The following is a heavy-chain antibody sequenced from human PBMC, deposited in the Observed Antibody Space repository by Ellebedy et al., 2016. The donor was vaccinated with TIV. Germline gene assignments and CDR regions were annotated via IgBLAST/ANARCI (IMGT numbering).Heavy chain of an antibody. J-gene: IGHJ6*02. CDR1: GFTFTTYW. V-gene: IGHV3-7*03. CDR3: ARDRIMYGMDV. D-gene: IGHD2-15*01. Sequence: PGGSLRLSCAASGFTFTTYWMSWVRQAPGKGLEWVANMNQVGSEKYYVDSVKARFTISRDNAKNSLYLQMNSLRAEDTAVYYCARDRIMYGMDVWGQGTTVTVSS. CDR2: MNQVGSEK.